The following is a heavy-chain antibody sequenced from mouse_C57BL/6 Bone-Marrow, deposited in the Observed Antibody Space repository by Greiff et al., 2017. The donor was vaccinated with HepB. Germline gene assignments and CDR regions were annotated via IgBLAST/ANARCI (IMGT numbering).Heavy chain of an antibody. D-gene: IGHD2-2*01. V-gene: IGHV1-76*01. Sequence: VKLMESGAELVRPGASVKLSCKASGYTFTDYYINWVKQRPGQGLEWTARIYPGSGNTYYNEKFKGKATLTAEKSSSTAYMQLSSLTSEDSAVYFCAKIDYGYDGAMDYWGQGTSVTVSS. CDR3: AKIDYGYDGAMDY. J-gene: IGHJ4*01. CDR2: IYPGSGNT. CDR1: GYTFTDYY.